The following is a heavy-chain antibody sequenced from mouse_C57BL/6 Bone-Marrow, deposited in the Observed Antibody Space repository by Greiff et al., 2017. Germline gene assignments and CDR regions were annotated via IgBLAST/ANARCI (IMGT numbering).Heavy chain of an antibody. D-gene: IGHD1-1*01. J-gene: IGHJ4*01. CDR3: AKHVYGRSYLYYAMDY. V-gene: IGHV2-9*01. CDR2: IWGGGST. CDR1: GFSLTSYG. Sequence: VQVVESGPGLVAPSQSLSITCTVSGFSLTSYGVDWVRQPPGKGLEWLGVIWGGGSTNYNSALMSRLSISKDNSKSQVFLKMNSLQTDDTDRYYGAKHVYGRSYLYYAMDYWGQGTSVTVSS.